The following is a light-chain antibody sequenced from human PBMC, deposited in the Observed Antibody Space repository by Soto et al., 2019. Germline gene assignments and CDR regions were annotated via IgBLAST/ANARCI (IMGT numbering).Light chain of an antibody. CDR2: AAS. Sequence: AIQMTQSPSSLSAFVGDRVTITCRASQDIRNELGWYQQRPGKAPKLLIYAASTLESGVPLRFSASGSGTDFTLSISSLRPEDDATYYCLQDNKYPRTFGQGTKVEI. CDR3: LQDNKYPRT. CDR1: QDIRNE. V-gene: IGKV1-6*01. J-gene: IGKJ1*01.